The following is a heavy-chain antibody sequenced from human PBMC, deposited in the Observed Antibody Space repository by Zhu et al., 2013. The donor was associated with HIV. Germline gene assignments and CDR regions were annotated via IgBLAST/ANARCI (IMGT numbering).Heavy chain of an antibody. CDR1: GVYFNSLP. J-gene: IGHJ6*02. Sequence: QLKLVQSGPEVKRPGSSVKVSCEASGVYFNSLPISWVRQAPGQGLEWMGWISVYNGHTNYAQKFQGRVTMTTDISTSTAYMELRSLRSDDTAVYYCAREGGIAAVSTGMDVWGQGTTVTVSS. CDR3: AREGGIAAVSTGMDV. D-gene: IGHD6-25*01. CDR2: ISVYNGHT. V-gene: IGHV1-18*01.